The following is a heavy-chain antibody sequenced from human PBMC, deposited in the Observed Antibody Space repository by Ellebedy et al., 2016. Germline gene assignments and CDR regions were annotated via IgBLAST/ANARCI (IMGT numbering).Heavy chain of an antibody. Sequence: SETLSLXXIVSGGSISSGDYYWSWIRQPPGKGLEWIGYIYYSGSTYYNPSLKSRVTISVDTSKNQFSLKLSSVTAADTAVYYCARDGNDGGWFDPWGQGTLVTVSS. V-gene: IGHV4-30-4*01. CDR3: ARDGNDGGWFDP. J-gene: IGHJ5*02. CDR1: GGSISSGDYY. CDR2: IYYSGST. D-gene: IGHD1-1*01.